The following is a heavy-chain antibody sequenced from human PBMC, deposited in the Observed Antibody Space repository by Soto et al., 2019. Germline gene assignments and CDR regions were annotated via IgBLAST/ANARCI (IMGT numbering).Heavy chain of an antibody. D-gene: IGHD2-15*01. V-gene: IGHV1-8*01. CDR1: GYTFTSYD. CDR3: ARAGRSKDIVSTPDAFAI. J-gene: IGHJ3*02. CDR2: MNPNSGNT. Sequence: VASVKVSCKASGYTFTSYDINWVRQATGQGLEWKGWMNPNSGNTGYAQKFQGRVTMTRNTSISTAYMELSSLRSEDTAVYYCARAGRSKDIVSTPDAFAIWGQGTMVTVSS.